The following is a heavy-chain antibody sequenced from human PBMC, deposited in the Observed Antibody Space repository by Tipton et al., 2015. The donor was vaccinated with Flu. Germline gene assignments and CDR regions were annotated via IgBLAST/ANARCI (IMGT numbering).Heavy chain of an antibody. J-gene: IGHJ4*02. CDR2: ISGGGTSI. CDR3: AKGRGGYTYGYYFDD. CDR1: GFTFSRSA. V-gene: IGHV3-23*01. Sequence: SLRLSCAASGFTFSRSAMSWVRQAPGRGLEWVSGISGGGTSILYADSVRGRFAISRDNSGHTLSLQMKSLRAEDTGLYFCAKGRGGYTYGYYFDDWGQGTLVIVAS. D-gene: IGHD5-18*01.